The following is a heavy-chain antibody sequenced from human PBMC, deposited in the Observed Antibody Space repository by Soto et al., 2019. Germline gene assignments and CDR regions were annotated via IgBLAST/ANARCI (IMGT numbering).Heavy chain of an antibody. V-gene: IGHV3-43*01. D-gene: IGHD6-6*01. CDR1: GFTFDDYT. CDR3: AKDIHSLGAYSSSSLDY. J-gene: IGHJ4*02. CDR2: ISWDGGST. Sequence: GGSLRLSCAASGFTFDDYTMHWVRQAPGKGLEWVSLISWDGGSTYYADSVKGRFTISRDNSKNSLYLQMNSLRTEDTALYYCAKDIHSLGAYSSSSLDYWGQGTLVTVSS.